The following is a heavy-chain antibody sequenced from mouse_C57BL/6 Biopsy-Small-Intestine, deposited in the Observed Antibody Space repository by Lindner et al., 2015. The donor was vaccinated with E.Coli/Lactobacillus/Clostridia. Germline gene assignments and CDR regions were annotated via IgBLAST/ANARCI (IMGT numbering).Heavy chain of an antibody. V-gene: IGHV1-42*01. CDR3: ARREVYYFDY. CDR2: INPSTGGA. J-gene: IGHJ2*01. Sequence: VQLQESGPELVKSGASVRISCKASGYSFTGNHMNWVKQSPEKSLEWIGEINPSTGGATYNQKFGAKVTLTIDRSSSTTYMQFKSLTSDDSAVYYCARREVYYFDYWGQGTTLTVSS. CDR1: GYSFTGNH.